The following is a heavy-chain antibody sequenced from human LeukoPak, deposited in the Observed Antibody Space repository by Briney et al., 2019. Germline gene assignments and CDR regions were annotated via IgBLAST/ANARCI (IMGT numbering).Heavy chain of an antibody. CDR3: APVIGAYFDY. J-gene: IGHJ4*02. Sequence: GASVKVSCKTSGYTFTKHPMHWVREAPGPRLEWMGWINTDNGNTKYSEKFQGRVAITRDTSASTAYMELNSLTSEDTASYYCAPVIGAYFDYWGQGTLVTVSS. V-gene: IGHV1-3*04. CDR2: INTDNGNT. D-gene: IGHD3-10*01. CDR1: GYTFTKHP.